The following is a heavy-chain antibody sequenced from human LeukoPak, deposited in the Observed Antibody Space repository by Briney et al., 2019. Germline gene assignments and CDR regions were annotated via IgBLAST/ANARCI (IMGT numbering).Heavy chain of an antibody. J-gene: IGHJ4*02. V-gene: IGHV4-34*01. Sequence: PSETLSLTCAVYGGSFSGYYWSWIRQPPGKGLEWIGEINHSGSTNYNPSLKSRVTISVDTSKNQFSLKLSSVTAADTAVYYCARRGHTDTAMVLFDYWGQGTLVTVSS. D-gene: IGHD5-18*01. CDR2: INHSGST. CDR3: ARRGHTDTAMVLFDY. CDR1: GGSFSGYY.